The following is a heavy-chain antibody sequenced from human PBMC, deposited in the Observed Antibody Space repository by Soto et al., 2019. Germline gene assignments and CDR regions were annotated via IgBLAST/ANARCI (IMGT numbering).Heavy chain of an antibody. CDR2: ISGSGGST. CDR3: AKEGAGGYCSGGSCYNWFDP. J-gene: IGHJ5*02. D-gene: IGHD2-15*01. V-gene: IGHV3-23*01. CDR1: GFTFSSYA. Sequence: EVQLLESGGGLVQPGGSLRLSCAASGFTFSSYAMSWVRQAPGKGLEWVSAISGSGGSTYYADSVKGRFTISRDNSKNTLYLQMNSLRAEDTAVYYCAKEGAGGYCSGGSCYNWFDPWGQGTLVTVSS.